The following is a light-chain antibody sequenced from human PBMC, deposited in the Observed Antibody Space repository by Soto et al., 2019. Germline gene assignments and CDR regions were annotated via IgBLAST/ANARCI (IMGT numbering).Light chain of an antibody. V-gene: IGKV2-30*01. CDR3: MQGTHWPYT. Sequence: DVVMTQSPLSLPVTLGQPASISCRSSQSLVYSDGNTYLSWFQQRPGQSHRRLIYKVSNRDSGVPDRLSGSGSGTDFTLTISSVEAEDVAVYYCMQGTHWPYTFGEGTKLEI. CDR1: QSLVYSDGNTY. J-gene: IGKJ2*01. CDR2: KVS.